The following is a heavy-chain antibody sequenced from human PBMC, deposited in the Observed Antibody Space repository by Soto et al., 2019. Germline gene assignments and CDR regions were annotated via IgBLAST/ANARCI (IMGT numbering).Heavy chain of an antibody. CDR1: GFTFSSYS. Sequence: GGSLRLSCAASGFTFSSYSMNWVRQAPGKGLEWVSSISSSSSYIYYADSVKGRFTISRDNAKNSLYLQMNSLRAEDTAVYYCARDPYDSSGYAPLWGQGTLVTVSS. CDR3: ARDPYDSSGYAPL. J-gene: IGHJ4*02. V-gene: IGHV3-21*01. D-gene: IGHD3-22*01. CDR2: ISSSSSYI.